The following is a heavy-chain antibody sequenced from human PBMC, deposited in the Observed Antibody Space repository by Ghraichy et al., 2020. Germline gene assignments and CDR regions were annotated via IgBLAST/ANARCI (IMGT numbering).Heavy chain of an antibody. CDR3: ARDDASYYYYGMDV. CDR2: ISSSSTI. J-gene: IGHJ6*02. Sequence: GESLNISCAASGFTFSSYSMNWVRQAPGKGLEWVSYISSSSTIYYADSVKGRFTISRDNAKNSLYLQMNSLRDEDTAVYYCARDDASYYYYGMDVWGQGTMVTVSS. D-gene: IGHD3-16*01. CDR1: GFTFSSYS. V-gene: IGHV3-48*02.